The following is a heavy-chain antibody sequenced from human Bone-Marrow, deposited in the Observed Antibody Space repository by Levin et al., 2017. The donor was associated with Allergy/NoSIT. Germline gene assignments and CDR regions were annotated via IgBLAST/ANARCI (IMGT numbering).Heavy chain of an antibody. D-gene: IGHD5-18*01. V-gene: IGHV3-48*03. Sequence: GGSLRLSCAAAGFTFSSYEMNWVRQAPGKGLEWVSHISSSGITIYYADSLKGRFTVSRDDSTNSLYLDMDNLRAEDTAVYFCAAATYNYGPFYLDYWGRGVLVTVSS. CDR2: ISSSGITI. CDR3: AAATYNYGPFYLDY. CDR1: GFTFSSYE. J-gene: IGHJ4*02.